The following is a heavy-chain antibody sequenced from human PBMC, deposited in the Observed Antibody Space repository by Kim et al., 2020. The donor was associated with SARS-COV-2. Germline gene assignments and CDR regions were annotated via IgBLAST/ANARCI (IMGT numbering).Heavy chain of an antibody. CDR3: ARNNWGIDY. J-gene: IGHJ4*02. CDR2: GSDT. Sequence: GSDTSYADSVTGRFTISEDNARNTLFLQMNSLTAADTAVYYCARNNWGIDYWGQGTRVTVSS. D-gene: IGHD7-27*01. V-gene: IGHV3-74*01.